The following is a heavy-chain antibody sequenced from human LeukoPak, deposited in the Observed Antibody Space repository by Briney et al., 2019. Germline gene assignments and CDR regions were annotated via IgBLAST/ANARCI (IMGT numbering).Heavy chain of an antibody. J-gene: IGHJ4*02. Sequence: GGSLRLPCAASGFTFTRYTMHWVRQAPGKGLEWVAVVLYDGSNKYYADSVKGRFTLSRDNSKNTLSLQMNTLRADDTAVYYCVRDNYGGILDFWGQGTLVTVSS. CDR2: VLYDGSNK. CDR1: GFTFTRYT. D-gene: IGHD2-21*01. V-gene: IGHV3-30*04. CDR3: VRDNYGGILDF.